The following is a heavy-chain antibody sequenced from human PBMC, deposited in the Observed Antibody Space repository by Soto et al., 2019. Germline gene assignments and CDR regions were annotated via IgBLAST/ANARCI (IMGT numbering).Heavy chain of an antibody. CDR1: GFTFSSYA. CDR2: ISYDGSNK. D-gene: IGHD6-19*01. Sequence: QVQLVESGGGVVQPGRSLRLSCAASGFTFSSYAMHWVRQAPGKGLEWVAVISYDGSNKYYADSVKGRFTISRDNSKNTLYLQMNSLRAEDTAVYYCAMTPSSGWYYFAYWGQGTLVTVSS. J-gene: IGHJ4*02. CDR3: AMTPSSGWYYFAY. V-gene: IGHV3-30-3*01.